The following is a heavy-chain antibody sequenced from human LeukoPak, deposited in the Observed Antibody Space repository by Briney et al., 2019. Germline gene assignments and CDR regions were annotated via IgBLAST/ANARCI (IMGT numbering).Heavy chain of an antibody. Sequence: GASVKVSCKASGYTFTGYYMHWVRQAPGQGLEWMGRINPNSGGTNYAQKFQGRVTMTRDTSISTAYMELSRLRSDDTAVYYCARFDVVLAAAGRAFDIWGQGTMVTVSS. V-gene: IGHV1-2*06. CDR1: GYTFTGYY. J-gene: IGHJ3*02. CDR3: ARFDVVLAAAGRAFDI. D-gene: IGHD2-2*01. CDR2: INPNSGGT.